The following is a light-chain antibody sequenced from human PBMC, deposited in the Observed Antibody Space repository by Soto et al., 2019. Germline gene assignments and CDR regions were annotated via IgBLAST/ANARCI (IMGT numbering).Light chain of an antibody. Sequence: QSVLTQPASVSGSPGQSITISCTGTSSDVGGYNNVSWYQQHPGKAPKLMIYEVNNRPSGVSNRFSGSKSDNTASLTISGLQAEDEADYYCSSYTTSSTYVFGTGTKLTVL. CDR2: EVN. J-gene: IGLJ1*01. CDR3: SSYTTSSTYV. V-gene: IGLV2-14*01. CDR1: SSDVGGYNN.